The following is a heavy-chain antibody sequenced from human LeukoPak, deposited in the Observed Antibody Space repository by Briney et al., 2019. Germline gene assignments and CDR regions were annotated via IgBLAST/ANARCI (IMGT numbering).Heavy chain of an antibody. CDR2: IFYSGST. V-gene: IGHV4-31*03. J-gene: IGHJ4*02. D-gene: IGHD3-22*01. CDR1: GGSLSSGGYY. Sequence: SQTLSLTSTVSGGSLSSGGYYWRWIRQHPGKGLEWVGYIFYSGSTYYNPSLKSRLTISVDTSKNQFSLKLSSVTAADTAVYYCARESSDYYYDSSGNFDYWGQGTLVTVSS. CDR3: ARESSDYYYDSSGNFDY.